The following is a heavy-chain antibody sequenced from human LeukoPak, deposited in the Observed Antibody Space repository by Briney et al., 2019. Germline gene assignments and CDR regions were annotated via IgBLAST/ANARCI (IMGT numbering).Heavy chain of an antibody. CDR2: ISSDGRKR. J-gene: IGHJ4*02. CDR3: ATGTSNYDY. CDR1: GYNFWTYA. D-gene: IGHD4-11*01. Sequence: GGSLRLSCTASGYNFWTYAVHWVRQAPGKGLEWLALISSDGRKRYYAESVKGRFTISRDNSKNTLYLQMNSLRAEDTAVYYCATGTSNYDYWGQGTLVTVSS. V-gene: IGHV3-30*04.